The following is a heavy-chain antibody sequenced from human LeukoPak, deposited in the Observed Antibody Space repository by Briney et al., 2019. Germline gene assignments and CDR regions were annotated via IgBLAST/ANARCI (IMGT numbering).Heavy chain of an antibody. CDR3: AGEWSYSSGPSP. CDR2: IYTSGST. V-gene: IGHV4-4*07. CDR1: GGSISSYY. Sequence: SETLSLTCTVSGGSISSYYWSWIRQSAGKGLEWIGRIYTSGSTNYNPSLKSRVTMSVDTSKNQFSLKLSSVTAADTAVYYCAGEWSYSSGPSPWGQGTLVTVSS. J-gene: IGHJ5*02. D-gene: IGHD6-19*01.